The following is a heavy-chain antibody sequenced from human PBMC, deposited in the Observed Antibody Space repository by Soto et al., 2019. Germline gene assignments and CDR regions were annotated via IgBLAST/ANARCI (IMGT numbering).Heavy chain of an antibody. CDR2: ISSSSSYI. V-gene: IGHV3-21*01. CDR3: ARDRVATIKNYYYYGMDV. Sequence: GGSLRLSCAASGFTFSSYSMNWVRQAPGKGLEWVSSISSSSSYIYYADSVKGRFTISRDNAKNSLYLQMNSLRAEDTAVYYCARDRVATIKNYYYYGMDVWGQGTTVTVSS. J-gene: IGHJ6*02. D-gene: IGHD5-12*01. CDR1: GFTFSSYS.